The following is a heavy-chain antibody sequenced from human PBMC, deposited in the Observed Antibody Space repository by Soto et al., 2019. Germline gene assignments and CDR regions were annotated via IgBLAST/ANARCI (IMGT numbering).Heavy chain of an antibody. CDR2: ISYDSSNK. J-gene: IGHJ4*02. D-gene: IGHD2-15*01. Sequence: VQLLESGGGLIQPGGSLRLSCAASGFTFSYGIHWLRQAPGKGLVWVAYISYDSSNKFYGDSVKGRFTIARDNTKNTQFLKMNSMRAEDTAVYYCAKHVIGYCSGNTGDDYWGQGTLVADCS. V-gene: IGHV3-30*18. CDR1: GFTFSYG. CDR3: AKHVIGYCSGNTGDDY.